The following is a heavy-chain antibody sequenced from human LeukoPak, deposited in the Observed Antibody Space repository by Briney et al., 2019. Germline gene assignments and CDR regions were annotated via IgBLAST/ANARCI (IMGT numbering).Heavy chain of an antibody. CDR2: ISGDGGST. V-gene: IGHV3-43*02. D-gene: IGHD6-13*01. Sequence: GGSLRLSCAASGFTFDDYAMHWVRHAPGKGLEWVSLISGDGGSTYYADSVKGRFTISRDNSKTSLYLQMNSLRTEDTALYYCAKDINRAAAGIFDYWGQGTLVTVSS. J-gene: IGHJ4*02. CDR3: AKDINRAAAGIFDY. CDR1: GFTFDDYA.